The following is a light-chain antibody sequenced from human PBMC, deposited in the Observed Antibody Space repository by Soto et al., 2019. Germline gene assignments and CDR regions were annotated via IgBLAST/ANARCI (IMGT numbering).Light chain of an antibody. J-gene: IGKJ2*01. CDR1: QSINSY. CDR2: GAS. V-gene: IGKV1-39*01. CDR3: QQCNSSPYP. Sequence: DIQMTQSPSSLSASVGDRVTITCRASQSINSYLNWYQQKPGKAPKLLIYGASSLQSVVPSRFSGSGSGTDFTLTISSLQPEDFATYYCQQCNSSPYPFGQGAKLESK.